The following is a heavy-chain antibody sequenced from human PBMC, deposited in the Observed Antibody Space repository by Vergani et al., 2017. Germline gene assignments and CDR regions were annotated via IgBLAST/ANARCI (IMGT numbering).Heavy chain of an antibody. CDR3: ARGLNFYDSGTFDY. CDR1: GYTFTSYY. CDR2: IHTYTGNP. Sequence: QVQLVQSGAEVKKPGASVKVSCKASGYTFTSYYMHWVRQAPGHGPEWMGWIHTYTGNPMYARGFTGRWVFSLDTSVNTAYLQIRSLEAEDTAVYYCARGLNFYDSGTFDYWSQGTLVTVSS. D-gene: IGHD3-10*01. J-gene: IGHJ4*02. V-gene: IGHV7-4-1*02.